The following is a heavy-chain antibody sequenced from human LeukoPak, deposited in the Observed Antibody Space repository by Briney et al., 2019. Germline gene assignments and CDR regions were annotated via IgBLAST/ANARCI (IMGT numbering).Heavy chain of an antibody. CDR3: TTYRSGHY. CDR1: GFSFSGSD. Sequence: PGGSLRLSCAASGFSFSGSDMHWVRQASGKGLEWVGRITIKANNYATAYAASVRGRFTISRDDSENTAYLQMNGLKIEDTAVYYCTTYRSGHYWGQGTLVTVSS. V-gene: IGHV3-73*01. J-gene: IGHJ4*02. CDR2: ITIKANNYAT. D-gene: IGHD6-19*01.